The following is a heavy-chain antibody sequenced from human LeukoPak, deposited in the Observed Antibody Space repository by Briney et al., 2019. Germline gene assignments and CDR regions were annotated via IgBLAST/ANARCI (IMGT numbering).Heavy chain of an antibody. V-gene: IGHV4-34*01. CDR1: GGSFSGYY. D-gene: IGHD3-10*01. J-gene: IGHJ5*02. CDR2: INHSGST. Sequence: SETLSLTCAVYGGSFSGYYWSWIRQPPGKGLEWIGEINHSGSTNYNPSLKSRVTISVDTSKNQFSLKLSSVTAADTAVYYCASVGFGWRETNWFDPWGQGTLVTVSS. CDR3: ASVGFGWRETNWFDP.